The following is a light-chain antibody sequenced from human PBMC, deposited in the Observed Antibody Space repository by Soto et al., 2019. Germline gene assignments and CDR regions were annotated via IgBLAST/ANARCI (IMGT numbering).Light chain of an antibody. CDR3: QQYNSQRT. CDR1: QCISNW. V-gene: IGKV1-5*03. J-gene: IGKJ1*01. CDR2: KAS. Sequence: DITMTQSPSTLSASVGDRVTITCRASQCISNWLAWYQQKPGKAPKLLIYKASSLESGVPSRFSGSGSGTEFTLTISSLQPDDFATYYCQQYNSQRTFGQGTKVEIK.